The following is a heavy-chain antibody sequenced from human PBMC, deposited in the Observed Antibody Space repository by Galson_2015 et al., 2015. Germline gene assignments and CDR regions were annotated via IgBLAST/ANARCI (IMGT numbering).Heavy chain of an antibody. CDR2: ISYDGGDK. Sequence: SLRLSCAASGFTFRNYAMHWVRQAPGKGLEWVSVISYDGGDKYYADSVKGRFTISRDNFKNTLYLQMNSLRAEDTAVYYCARVLSSVITCSLLDFWGQGTLVTVSS. CDR1: GFTFRNYA. V-gene: IGHV3-30*07. J-gene: IGHJ4*02. D-gene: IGHD3-16*01. CDR3: ARVLSSVITCSLLDF.